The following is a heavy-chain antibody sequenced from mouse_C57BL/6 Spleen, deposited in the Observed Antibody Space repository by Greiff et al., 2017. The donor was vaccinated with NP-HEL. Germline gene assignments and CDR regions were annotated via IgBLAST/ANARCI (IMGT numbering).Heavy chain of an antibody. J-gene: IGHJ2*01. V-gene: IGHV14-3*01. D-gene: IGHD3-2*02. CDR3: ARNADSSGYPYYFDY. CDR2: IDPANGNT. CDR1: GFNIKNTY. Sequence: VQLQQSVAELVRPGASVKLSCTASGFNIKNTYMHWVKQRPEQGLEWIGRIDPANGNTKYAPKFQGKATITADTSSNTAYLQLSSLTSEDTAIYYCARNADSSGYPYYFDYWGQGTTLTVSS.